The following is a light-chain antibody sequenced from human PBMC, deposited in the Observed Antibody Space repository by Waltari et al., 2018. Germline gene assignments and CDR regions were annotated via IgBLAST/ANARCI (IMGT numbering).Light chain of an antibody. CDR1: QDINRN. CDR3: QQSHSVPYT. CDR2: GAS. V-gene: IGKV1-39*01. Sequence: DDPMTQSPSSLPPSVGGRIIITSRASQDINRNLNWYQKQVGKAPKLLIYGASNLQSGVPSRFSGSGSETDYTLIISSLQPEDSASYFCQQSHSVPYTFGQETKLVIK. J-gene: IGKJ2*01.